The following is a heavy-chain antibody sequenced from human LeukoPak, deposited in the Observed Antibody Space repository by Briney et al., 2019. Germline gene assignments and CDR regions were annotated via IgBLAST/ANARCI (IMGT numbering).Heavy chain of an antibody. Sequence: SETLSLTCTVPGGSISSYYWTWIRQPPGKGLEWIGYIHYSGSTNYNPSLKSRVTISVDTSKNQFSLKLSSVTAADTAVYYCAREGYYGSGYYFDYWGQGTLVTVSS. J-gene: IGHJ4*02. CDR3: AREGYYGSGYYFDY. V-gene: IGHV4-59*01. CDR1: GGSISSYY. D-gene: IGHD3-10*01. CDR2: IHYSGST.